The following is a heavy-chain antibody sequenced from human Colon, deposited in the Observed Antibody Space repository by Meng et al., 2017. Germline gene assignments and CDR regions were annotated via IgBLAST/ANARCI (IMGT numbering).Heavy chain of an antibody. CDR1: GLSLRTTAMG. CDR3: ARTSTGYSSGWYWFDY. CDR2: LDWRDEK. J-gene: IGHJ4*02. D-gene: IGHD6-19*01. Sequence: SGPTLVKPTQTLTLTCSFSGLSLRTTAMGVTWVRQPPGKALEWLALLDWRDEKYYSTSLKTRLTISKDTSKNQVVLTMTNMDPVDTATYYCARTSTGYSSGWYWFDYWGQGTLVTVSS. V-gene: IGHV2-70*20.